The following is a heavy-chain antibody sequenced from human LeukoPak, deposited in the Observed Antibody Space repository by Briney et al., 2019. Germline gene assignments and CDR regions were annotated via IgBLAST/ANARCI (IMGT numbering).Heavy chain of an antibody. CDR3: ARERPPGDSSNWFLEGYFDI. CDR1: EGTFSSYA. D-gene: IGHD6-13*01. Sequence: ASVKVSCKASEGTFSSYAITWVRQAPGQGLEWMGRIIPIFGTANYAQKFQGRVTITADESTSTAYMELSTLRSDDTAVYYCARERPPGDSSNWFLEGYFDIWGQGTLVTVSS. J-gene: IGHJ4*02. V-gene: IGHV1-69*13. CDR2: IIPIFGTA.